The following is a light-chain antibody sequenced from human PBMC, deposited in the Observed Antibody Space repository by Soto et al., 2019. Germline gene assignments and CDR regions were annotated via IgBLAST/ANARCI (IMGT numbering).Light chain of an antibody. Sequence: DIQMTQSPSSLSASVGDRVTITCRASQSISSYLNWYQQKPGKAPKLLIYAASSLQSGVPSRFSGSGFGTDFTLTISSLQPEDFATYYCQQSYSTPRTFGQGTKVDI. CDR1: QSISSY. CDR3: QQSYSTPRT. CDR2: AAS. J-gene: IGKJ1*01. V-gene: IGKV1-39*01.